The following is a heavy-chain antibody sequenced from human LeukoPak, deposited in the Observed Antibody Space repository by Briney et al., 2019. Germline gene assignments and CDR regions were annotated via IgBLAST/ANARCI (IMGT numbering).Heavy chain of an antibody. V-gene: IGHV3-20*04. D-gene: IGHD1-26*01. CDR1: GFTFDDYG. J-gene: IGHJ4*02. CDR3: ATLSSGSYTGSIDY. Sequence: PGGSLRLSCAASGFTFDDYGMSWVRQAPGKGLEWVSGINWNGGSTGYADSVKGRFTISRDNAKNSLYLQMNSLRAEDTALYYCATLSSGSYTGSIDYWGQGTLVTVSS. CDR2: INWNGGST.